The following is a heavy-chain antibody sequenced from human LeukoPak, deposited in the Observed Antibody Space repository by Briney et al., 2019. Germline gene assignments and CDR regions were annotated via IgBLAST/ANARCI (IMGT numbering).Heavy chain of an antibody. D-gene: IGHD3-3*01. CDR2: IYYSGST. CDR3: ARVVRKGITIFGVVSTNGMDV. CDR1: GGSISSGGYY. J-gene: IGHJ6*02. V-gene: IGHV4-31*03. Sequence: SETLSLTCTVSGGSISSGGYYWSWIRQHPGKGLERIGYIYYSGSTYYNPSLKSRVTISVDTSKNQFSLKLSSVTAADTAVYYCARVVRKGITIFGVVSTNGMDVWGQGTTVTVSS.